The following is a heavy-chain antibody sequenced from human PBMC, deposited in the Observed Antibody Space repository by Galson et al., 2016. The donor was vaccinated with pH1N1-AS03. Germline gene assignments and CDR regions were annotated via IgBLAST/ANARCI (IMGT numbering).Heavy chain of an antibody. CDR2: IAWNSGSR. V-gene: IGHV3-9*01. D-gene: IGHD6-19*01. J-gene: IGHJ4*02. Sequence: SLRLSCAASGFNFGDYAMHWVRQVPGKGLQWVSGIAWNSGSRGYADSVTGRFAISRDNSKKSLHLQMNNLRGEDTAFYYRAKEGSGGAYGRALDSWGPGTLVTVSS. CDR3: AKEGSGGAYGRALDS. CDR1: GFNFGDYA.